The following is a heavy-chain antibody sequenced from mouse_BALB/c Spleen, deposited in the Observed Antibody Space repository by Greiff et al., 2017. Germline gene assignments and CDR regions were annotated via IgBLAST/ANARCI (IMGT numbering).Heavy chain of an antibody. CDR2: IYPGSGST. V-gene: IGHV1-55*01. CDR3: ARDYGYFDY. CDR1: GYNFTSYW. J-gene: IGHJ2*01. D-gene: IGHD1-1*01. Sequence: QVQLKQSGAELVKPGTSVKLSCKASGYNFTSYWINWVKLRPGQGLEWIGDIYPGSGSTNYNEKFKSKATLTVDTSSSTAYMQLSSLASEDSALYYCARDYGYFDYWGQGTTLTVSS.